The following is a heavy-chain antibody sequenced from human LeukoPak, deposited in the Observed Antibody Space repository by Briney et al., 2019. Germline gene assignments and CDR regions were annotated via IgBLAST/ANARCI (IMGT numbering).Heavy chain of an antibody. Sequence: ASVKVSCKAFGYTFTSYGISWVRQAPGQGLEWMGWISAYNGNTNYAQKLQGRVTMTTDTSTSTAYMELRSLRSDDTAVYYCARESARLYYYDSSGYYYWGQGTLVTVSS. CDR2: ISAYNGNT. D-gene: IGHD3-22*01. J-gene: IGHJ4*02. V-gene: IGHV1-18*01. CDR3: ARESARLYYYDSSGYYY. CDR1: GYTFTSYG.